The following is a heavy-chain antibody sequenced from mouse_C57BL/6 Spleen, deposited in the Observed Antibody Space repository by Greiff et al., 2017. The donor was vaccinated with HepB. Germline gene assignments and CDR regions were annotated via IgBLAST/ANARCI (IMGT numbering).Heavy chain of an antibody. CDR2: IYPGSGST. CDR1: GYTFTSYW. Sequence: QVQLQQPGAELVKPGASVKMSCKASGYTFTSYWITWVKQRPGQGLEWIGDIYPGSGSTNYNEKFKSKATLTVDTSSSTAYMQLSSLTSEDSAVYYCARSYYDYDEGTSYAMDYWGQGTSVTVSS. J-gene: IGHJ4*01. CDR3: ARSYYDYDEGTSYAMDY. V-gene: IGHV1-55*01. D-gene: IGHD2-4*01.